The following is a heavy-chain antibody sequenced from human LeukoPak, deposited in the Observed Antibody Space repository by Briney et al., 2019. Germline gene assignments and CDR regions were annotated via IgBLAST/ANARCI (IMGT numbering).Heavy chain of an antibody. D-gene: IGHD3-10*01. V-gene: IGHV1-18*04. CDR1: GYTFTSYG. CDR3: ARVFKLLWFGESYGMDV. J-gene: IGHJ6*04. Sequence: GASVKVPCKASGYTFTSYGISWVRQAPGQGLEWMGWISAYNGNTNYAQKLQGRVTMTTDTSTSTAYMELTSLRSDDTAVYYCARVFKLLWFGESYGMDVWGKGTTVIVSS. CDR2: ISAYNGNT.